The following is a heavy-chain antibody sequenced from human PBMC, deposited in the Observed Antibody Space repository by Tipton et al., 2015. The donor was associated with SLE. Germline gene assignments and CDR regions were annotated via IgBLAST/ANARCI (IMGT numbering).Heavy chain of an antibody. Sequence: TLSLTCAVYGGSFSGYYWSWIRQPPGKGLEWIGYIYHSGSTYYNPSLKSRVTISVDRSKNQFSLKLSSVTAADTAVYYCSRDLGYTYGYSFNYGMDLWGQGTTVTVSS. CDR1: GGSFSGYY. CDR3: SRDLGYTYGYSFNYGMDL. CDR2: IYHSGST. D-gene: IGHD5-18*01. V-gene: IGHV4-30-2*01. J-gene: IGHJ6*02.